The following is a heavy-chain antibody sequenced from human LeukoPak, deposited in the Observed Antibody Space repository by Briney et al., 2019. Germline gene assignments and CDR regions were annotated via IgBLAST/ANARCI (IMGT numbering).Heavy chain of an antibody. V-gene: IGHV4-31*03. CDR1: GGSISSGGYY. Sequence: PSETLSLTCTVSGGSISSGGYYWSWIRQHPGKGLEWIGYIYYSGSTYYNPSLKSRVTISVDTSKNQFSLKLSSVTAADTAVYYCARYEQWLVHAFDIWGQGTMVTVSS. CDR2: IYYSGST. J-gene: IGHJ3*02. CDR3: ARYEQWLVHAFDI. D-gene: IGHD6-19*01.